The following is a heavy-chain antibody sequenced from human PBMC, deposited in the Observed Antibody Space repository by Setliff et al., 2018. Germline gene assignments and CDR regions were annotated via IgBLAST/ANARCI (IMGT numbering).Heavy chain of an antibody. Sequence: GASVKVSCKASGYTFFTSGISWVRQAPGRGLEWMGRIIPILGIANYAQKFQGRVTITADKSTSTAYMELSSLRSEDTAVYYCARGDFHGVTNLWGQGTLVTVSS. CDR1: GYTFFTSG. CDR3: ARGDFHGVTNL. D-gene: IGHD4-4*01. J-gene: IGHJ4*02. CDR2: IIPILGIA. V-gene: IGHV1-69*04.